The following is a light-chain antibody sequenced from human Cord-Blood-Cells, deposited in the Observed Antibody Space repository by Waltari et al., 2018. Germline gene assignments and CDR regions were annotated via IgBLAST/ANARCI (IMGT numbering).Light chain of an antibody. V-gene: IGKV1-39*01. CDR1: QSISSY. Sequence: DIQMTQSPSSLSASVGDRVTITCRASQSISSYLNWYQQKPGKAPKLLIYAASSLQSGVPSRFSGSGSGTDSTRTINSLQPEDFATYYCQQSYSTPLTLGGGTKVEIK. CDR2: AAS. CDR3: QQSYSTPLT. J-gene: IGKJ4*01.